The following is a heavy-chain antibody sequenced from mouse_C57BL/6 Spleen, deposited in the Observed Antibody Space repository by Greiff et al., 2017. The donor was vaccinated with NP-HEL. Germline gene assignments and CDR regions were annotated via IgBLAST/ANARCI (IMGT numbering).Heavy chain of an antibody. J-gene: IGHJ1*03. CDR1: GYTFTSYW. Sequence: QVQLQQPGAELVRPGSSVKLSCKASGYTFTSYWMHWVKQRPIQGLEWIGNIDPSDSETNYNQKFKDKATLTVDKSSSTSYMQLSSLTSEDSAVYYCARWPLITTVVANWYFDVWGTGTTVTVSS. CDR2: IDPSDSET. D-gene: IGHD1-1*01. V-gene: IGHV1-52*01. CDR3: ARWPLITTVVANWYFDV.